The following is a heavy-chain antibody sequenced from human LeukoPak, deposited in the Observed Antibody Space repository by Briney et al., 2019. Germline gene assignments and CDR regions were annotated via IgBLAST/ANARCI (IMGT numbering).Heavy chain of an antibody. CDR1: GYTFTSYG. CDR2: ISAYNGNT. V-gene: IGHV1-18*01. D-gene: IGHD3-10*01. CDR3: ARDRGDYYVSGSPYFDY. J-gene: IGHJ4*02. Sequence: EASVKVSCKASGYTFTSYGISWVRQAPGQGLEWMGWISAYNGNTNYAQKLQGRVTMTTDTSTSTAYMELRSLRSDDTAVYYCARDRGDYYVSGSPYFDYWGQGTLVTVSS.